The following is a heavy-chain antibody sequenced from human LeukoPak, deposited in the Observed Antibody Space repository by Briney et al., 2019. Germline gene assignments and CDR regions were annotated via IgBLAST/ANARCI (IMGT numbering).Heavy chain of an antibody. J-gene: IGHJ4*02. CDR2: IYTSGST. D-gene: IGHD5-12*01. CDR1: GGSISSGSYY. Sequence: PSQTLSLTCTVSGGSISSGSYYWSWIRQPAGKGLEWIGRIYTSGSTNYNPSLKSRVTISVDTSKNQFSLTLSSATAADTAIYYCVRSPRGYSDYGPDYWGQGTLVTVSS. CDR3: VRSPRGYSDYGPDY. V-gene: IGHV4-61*02.